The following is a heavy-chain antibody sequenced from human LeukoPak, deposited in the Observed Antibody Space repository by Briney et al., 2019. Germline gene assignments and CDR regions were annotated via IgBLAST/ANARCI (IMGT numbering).Heavy chain of an antibody. J-gene: IGHJ4*02. Sequence: WGSLRLSCAASGFTLSDYYISWIRQAPPKGLEEGSYIISSSSYTNYADSVKGRFTISRDNAKNLLSLQMNCLRAADTAVYYCASMVVRLRYFGWLFPFDYWGQGTLVTVFS. CDR2: IISSSSYT. V-gene: IGHV3-11*06. CDR3: ASMVVRLRYFGWLFPFDY. CDR1: GFTLSDYY. D-gene: IGHD3-9*01.